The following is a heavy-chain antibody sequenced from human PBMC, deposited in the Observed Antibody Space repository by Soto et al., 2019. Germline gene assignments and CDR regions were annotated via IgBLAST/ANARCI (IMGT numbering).Heavy chain of an antibody. J-gene: IGHJ6*03. CDR2: IYYSGST. V-gene: IGHV4-59*01. CDR1: GGSISSYY. Sequence: PSETLSLTCTVSGGSISSYYWSWIRQPPGKGLEWIGYIYYSGSTNYNPSIKSRVTISVDTSKNQFSLKLSSVTAADTAVYYCARGQGIAARTIYYYYYYMDVWGKGTTVTVSS. CDR3: ARGQGIAARTIYYYYYYMDV. D-gene: IGHD6-6*01.